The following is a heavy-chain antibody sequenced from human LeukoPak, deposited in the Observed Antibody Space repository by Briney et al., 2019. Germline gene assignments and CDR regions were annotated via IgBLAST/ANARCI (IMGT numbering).Heavy chain of an antibody. V-gene: IGHV1-18*01. D-gene: IGHD1-26*01. J-gene: IGHJ4*02. CDR2: ISTYNGNT. Sequence: GASVKVSCKASDYTFTSYGISWVRQAPGQGLEWMGWISTYNGNTNYAHKLQGRVTMTTDTSTSTAYMELRSLTSDDTAMYYCARGGGRDSGRENDYWGQGTLVTVSS. CDR3: ARGGGRDSGRENDY. CDR1: DYTFTSYG.